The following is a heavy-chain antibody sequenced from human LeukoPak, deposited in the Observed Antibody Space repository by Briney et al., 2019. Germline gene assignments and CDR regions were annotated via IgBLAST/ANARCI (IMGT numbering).Heavy chain of an antibody. CDR2: IYSGGST. J-gene: IGHJ4*02. Sequence: GGSLRLSCAASGFTVSSNYMSWVRQAPGKGLEWVSVIYSGGSTYYADSVKGRFTISRDNSKNTLYLQMSGLRAEDTAVYYCASDSSIHYGYWGQGTLVTVSS. D-gene: IGHD3-22*01. CDR3: ASDSSIHYGY. CDR1: GFTVSSNY. V-gene: IGHV3-53*01.